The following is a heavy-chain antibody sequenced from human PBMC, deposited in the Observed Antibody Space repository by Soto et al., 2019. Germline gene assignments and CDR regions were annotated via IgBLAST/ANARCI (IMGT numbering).Heavy chain of an antibody. CDR3: ARGGRWLFDY. V-gene: IGHV4-4*02. Sequence: QVQLEESGPGLVKPSGTLSLTCAVSGGSISTDNWWSWVRQPPGKGLEGVGEIYHTGNTNYNPSLKCRLTISIDKSKDQFSLDVTCVTAADTAVYYCARGGRWLFDYWGQGALVSVSS. J-gene: IGHJ4*02. CDR1: GGSISTDNW. CDR2: IYHTGNT. D-gene: IGHD6-19*01.